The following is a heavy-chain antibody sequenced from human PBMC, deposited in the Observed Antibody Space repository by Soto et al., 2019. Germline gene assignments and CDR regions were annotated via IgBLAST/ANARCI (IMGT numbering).Heavy chain of an antibody. V-gene: IGHV3-30*03. Sequence: GGSLRLSCATSGFSSSDYAMYWVRQAPGQGLEWVAIISSDGHHQFYLDNLRGRFTVSRDNSKNTLYLQMNSLRPEDTAVYYCSRGTYYPQSSGLHADYWGPGTVVTVSS. CDR3: SRGTYYPQSSGLHADY. D-gene: IGHD3-22*01. CDR1: GFSSSDYA. J-gene: IGHJ4*02. CDR2: ISSDGHHQ.